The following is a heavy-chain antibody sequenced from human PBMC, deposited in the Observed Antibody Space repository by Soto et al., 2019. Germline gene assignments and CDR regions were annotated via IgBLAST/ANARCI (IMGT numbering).Heavy chain of an antibody. CDR2: INPNSGGT. D-gene: IGHD2-15*01. J-gene: IGHJ6*02. CDR1: GYTFTGYY. Sequence: ASVKVSCKASGYTFTGYYMHWVRQAPGQGLEWMGWINPNSGGTNYTQKFQGRVTMTRDTSISTAYMELSRLRSDDTAVYYCASLGRYCSGGSCYLYYYYGMDVWGQGTTVTVS. V-gene: IGHV1-2*02. CDR3: ASLGRYCSGGSCYLYYYYGMDV.